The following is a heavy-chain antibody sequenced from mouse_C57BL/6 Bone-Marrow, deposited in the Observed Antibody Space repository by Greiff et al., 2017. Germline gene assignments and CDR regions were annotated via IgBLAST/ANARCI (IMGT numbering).Heavy chain of an antibody. D-gene: IGHD2-1*01. CDR3: ARGGGNYEYFDV. CDR1: GYAFSSSW. Sequence: VMLVESGPELVKPGASVKISCKASGYAFSSSWMNWVKQRPGKGLEWIGRIYPGDGDTNYNGKFKGKATLTAAKSSSTAYMQLSSLTSEDSAVYFCARGGGNYEYFDVWGTGTTVTVSS. V-gene: IGHV1-82*01. J-gene: IGHJ1*03. CDR2: IYPGDGDT.